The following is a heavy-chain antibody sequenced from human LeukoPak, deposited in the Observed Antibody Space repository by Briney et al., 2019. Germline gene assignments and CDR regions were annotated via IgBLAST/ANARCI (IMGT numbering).Heavy chain of an antibody. CDR1: GFTFSSYT. V-gene: IGHV3-23*01. CDR2: ITTSDGNT. Sequence: GGSLRLSFAASGFTFSSYTMSWVRQAPGKGLGLVSTITTSDGNTYYADSVKGRLTVSRDNSKNTLFLQMNGLRAEDTAVYYCAKDGGLWVSAHWGDSWGRGTLVTVSS. J-gene: IGHJ4*02. D-gene: IGHD7-27*01. CDR3: AKDGGLWVSAHWGDS.